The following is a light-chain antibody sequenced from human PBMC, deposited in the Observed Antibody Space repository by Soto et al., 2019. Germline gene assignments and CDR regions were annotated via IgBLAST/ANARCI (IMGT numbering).Light chain of an antibody. CDR3: QQYGSSIT. CDR1: QSVSSSY. V-gene: IGKV3-20*01. Sequence: SVLTQSPGTLSLSPGERATLSCRASQSVSSSYLAWYQQKPGQAPRLLIYGASSRATGIPDRFSGSGSGTDFTLTISRLEPEDFAVYYCQQYGSSITFGQGTRLEIK. CDR2: GAS. J-gene: IGKJ5*01.